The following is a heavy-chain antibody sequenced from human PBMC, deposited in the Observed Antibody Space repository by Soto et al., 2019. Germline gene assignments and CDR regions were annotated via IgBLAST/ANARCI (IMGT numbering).Heavy chain of an antibody. CDR1: GGSISSSSYY. Sequence: QLQLQESGPGLVKPSETLSLTCTVSGGSISSSSYYWGWIRQPPGKGLEWIGSIYYSGSTYYNPSLKSRVTIPVDTSKNQFSLKLSSVTAADTAVYYCARLFGRVAAKRVGWFDPWGQGTLVTVSS. D-gene: IGHD2-15*01. V-gene: IGHV4-39*01. J-gene: IGHJ5*02. CDR2: IYYSGST. CDR3: ARLFGRVAAKRVGWFDP.